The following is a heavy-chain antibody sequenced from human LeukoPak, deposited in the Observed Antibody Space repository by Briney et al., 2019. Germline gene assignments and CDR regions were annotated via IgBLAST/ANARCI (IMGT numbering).Heavy chain of an antibody. CDR1: GGSFSGYS. D-gene: IGHD5-12*01. CDR3: ARQTNSGYDWRFDS. V-gene: IGHV4-34*01. J-gene: IGHJ4*02. CDR2: INHSRSA. Sequence: PSGTLSVTCAVYGGSFSGYSWSWIRQPPGKGLEWIGEINHSRSANYNPSLKSRVTISVDTSKSQFTLRLSSVTAADTAVYYCARQTNSGYDWRFDSWVQGTRVTVSS.